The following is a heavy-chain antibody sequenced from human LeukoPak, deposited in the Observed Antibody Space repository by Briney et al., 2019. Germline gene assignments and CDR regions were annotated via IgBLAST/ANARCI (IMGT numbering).Heavy chain of an antibody. CDR2: ISGSGGST. CDR1: GFTFSSYA. CDR3: AKAAPHHIVLMAYARPRFDY. V-gene: IGHV3-23*01. D-gene: IGHD2-8*01. Sequence: GGSLRLSCAASGFTFSSYAMSWVRQAPGKGLEWVSAISGSGGSTYYADSVKGRFTISRDNSKNTLYLQMNSLRVEDTAVYYCAKAAPHHIVLMAYARPRFDYWGQGTLVTVSS. J-gene: IGHJ4*02.